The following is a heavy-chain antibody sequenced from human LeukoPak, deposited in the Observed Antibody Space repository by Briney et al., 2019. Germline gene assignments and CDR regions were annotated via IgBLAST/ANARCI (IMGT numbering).Heavy chain of an antibody. D-gene: IGHD6-13*01. CDR1: GFTFSSYE. V-gene: IGHV3-48*03. Sequence: GSQRLSCAASGFTFSSYEMNWVRQAPGKGLEWVSYISSSGSTIYYAASVGGRFTISRDNAKNSLYLQMDSLRAEDTAVYYCARGMSVGYWGQGTLVTVSS. CDR3: ARGMSVGY. J-gene: IGHJ4*02. CDR2: ISSSGSTI.